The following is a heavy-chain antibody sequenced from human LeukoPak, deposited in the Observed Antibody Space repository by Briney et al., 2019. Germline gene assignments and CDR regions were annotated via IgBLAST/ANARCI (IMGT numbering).Heavy chain of an antibody. J-gene: IGHJ6*03. CDR3: ARRQLLWFGELFGQDYYMDV. CDR1: GGTFSSYA. D-gene: IGHD3-10*01. CDR2: IIPIFGTA. Sequence: ASVKVSCKASGGTFSSYAISWVRQAPGQGLEWMGGIIPIFGTANYAQKFQGRVTITADKSTSTAYMELSSLRSEDTAVYYCARRQLLWFGELFGQDYYMDVWGKGTTVTISS. V-gene: IGHV1-69*06.